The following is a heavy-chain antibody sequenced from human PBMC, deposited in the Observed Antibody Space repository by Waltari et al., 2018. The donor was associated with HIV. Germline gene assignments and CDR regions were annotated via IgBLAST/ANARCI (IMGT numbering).Heavy chain of an antibody. CDR2: VDPANGEA. D-gene: IGHD1-1*01. CDR3: AAGQQC. Sequence: EAQMVQSRAEVKKPGTTLRISCKTSGYQFTKFYIHWVQQAPGKGLEWMGLVDPANGEAVYAERFQGRLTISADTSTDTGYLYLTSLTSDDSGVYFCAAGQQCWGQGTLVTVSS. J-gene: IGHJ4*02. CDR1: GYQFTKFY. V-gene: IGHV1-69-2*01.